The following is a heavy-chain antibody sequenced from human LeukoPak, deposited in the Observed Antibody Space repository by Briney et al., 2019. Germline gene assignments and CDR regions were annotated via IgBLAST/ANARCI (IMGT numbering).Heavy chain of an antibody. J-gene: IGHJ4*02. D-gene: IGHD3-10*01. Sequence: GGSLRLSCAATGFTFSSYSMNWVRQAPGKGLEWVSYISSSSSTIYYADSVKGRFTISRDNAKNSLYLQVNSLRDEDTAVYYCARHGSGFNYWGQGTLVTVSS. CDR3: ARHGSGFNY. V-gene: IGHV3-48*02. CDR1: GFTFSSYS. CDR2: ISSSSSTI.